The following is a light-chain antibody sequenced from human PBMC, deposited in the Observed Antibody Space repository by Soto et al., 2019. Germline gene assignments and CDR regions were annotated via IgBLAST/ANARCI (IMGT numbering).Light chain of an antibody. Sequence: DIQMTQSPSALSASVGDRVTITCRASQSISTYLEWFQQKPGKAPKLLIYGASTLQSGVPSRFSGSASGTDFTLTISSLHPEPFATYYCQQSYNTHWTLGQGTKVDI. J-gene: IGKJ1*01. CDR1: QSISTY. CDR2: GAS. V-gene: IGKV1-39*01. CDR3: QQSYNTHWT.